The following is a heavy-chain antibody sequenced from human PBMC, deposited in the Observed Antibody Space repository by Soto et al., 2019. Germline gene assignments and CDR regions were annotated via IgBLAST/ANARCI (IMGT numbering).Heavy chain of an antibody. Sequence: PGGTLRLSCAASGFTFSSYSMNWVRQAPGKGLEWVSSISSSSSYIYYADSVKGRFTISRDNAKNSLYLQMNSLRAEDTAVYYCARMGQNYYYGMDVWGQGTTVTVSS. D-gene: IGHD1-26*01. V-gene: IGHV3-21*01. J-gene: IGHJ6*02. CDR1: GFTFSSYS. CDR2: ISSSSSYI. CDR3: ARMGQNYYYGMDV.